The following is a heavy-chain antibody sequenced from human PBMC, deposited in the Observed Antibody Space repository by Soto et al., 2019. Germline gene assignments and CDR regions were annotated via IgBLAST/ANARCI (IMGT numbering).Heavy chain of an antibody. D-gene: IGHD2-2*01. J-gene: IGHJ1*01. CDR2: IDYDGTTT. V-gene: IGHV3-74*01. CDR3: TRGPRASSGGTGAY. CDR1: GFSFDSYW. Sequence: EVQLVESGGGLVQPGGSLRLSCAASGFSFDSYWMHWVRQVPGQGPMWVSRIDYDGTTTNYADSVKGRFTISRDNAKSTLYLQMNSLRPEDTAVYYCTRGPRASSGGTGAYWGKGTLVTVSS.